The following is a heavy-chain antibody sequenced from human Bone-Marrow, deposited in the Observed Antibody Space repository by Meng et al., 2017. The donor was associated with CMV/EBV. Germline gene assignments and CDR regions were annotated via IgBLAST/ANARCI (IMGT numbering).Heavy chain of an antibody. CDR3: ARVGEGVQTNKFLDY. J-gene: IGHJ4*02. V-gene: IGHV3-21*01. CDR1: GFTFSSYS. CDR2: ISSSSSYI. D-gene: IGHD3-16*01. Sequence: GESLKISCAASGFTFSSYSMNWVRQAPGKGLEWVSSISSSSSYIYYADSVKGRFTISRDNAKSSLYLQMNSLRAEDRAVYYCARVGEGVQTNKFLDYWGQGTLVTVSS.